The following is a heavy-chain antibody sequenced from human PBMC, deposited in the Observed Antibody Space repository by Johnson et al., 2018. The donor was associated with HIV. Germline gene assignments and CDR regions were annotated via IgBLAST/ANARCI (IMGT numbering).Heavy chain of an antibody. CDR1: GCTLRSYG. V-gene: IGHV3-30*18. CDR2: ISYDGSNK. J-gene: IGHJ3*02. Sequence: QVQLVESGGGVVQPGRSLRLSCAASGCTLRSYGMHRVRQGPGKGLEWVAVISYDGSNKYYADSVKGRFTISRDNSKNTLYLQMNSLRAEETAVYYCAKESAFDIWGQGTMVTVSS. CDR3: AKESAFDI.